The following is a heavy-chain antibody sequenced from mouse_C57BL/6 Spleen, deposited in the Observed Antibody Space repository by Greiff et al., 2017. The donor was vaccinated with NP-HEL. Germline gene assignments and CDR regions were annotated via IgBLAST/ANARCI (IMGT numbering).Heavy chain of an antibody. Sequence: EVQLQQSGPELVKPGASVKISCKASGYSFTGYYMNWVKQSPEKSLEWIGEINPSTGGTTYNQKFKAKATLTVDTSSSTAYMQLKSLTSEDSAVYYCAKEHYYGSSPGYFDYWGQGTTLTVSS. J-gene: IGHJ2*01. CDR1: GYSFTGYY. CDR2: INPSTGGT. D-gene: IGHD1-1*01. CDR3: AKEHYYGSSPGYFDY. V-gene: IGHV1-42*01.